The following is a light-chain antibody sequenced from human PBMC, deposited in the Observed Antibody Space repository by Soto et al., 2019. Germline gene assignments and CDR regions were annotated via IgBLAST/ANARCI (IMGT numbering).Light chain of an antibody. CDR2: EVS. Sequence: QSALTQPPPASGSPGQSVTISCTGTSSDVGGYNYVSWYQQHPGKAPKLMIYEVSKRPSGVPDRFSGSKSGNTASLTVSGLQAEDEADYYCSSYAGSNQGVFGTGTKLTVL. CDR3: SSYAGSNQGV. CDR1: SSDVGGYNY. J-gene: IGLJ1*01. V-gene: IGLV2-8*01.